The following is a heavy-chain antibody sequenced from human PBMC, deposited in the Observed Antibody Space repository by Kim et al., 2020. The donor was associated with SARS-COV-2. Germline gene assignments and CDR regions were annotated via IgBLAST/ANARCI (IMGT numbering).Heavy chain of an antibody. J-gene: IGHJ6*02. D-gene: IGHD3-22*01. V-gene: IGHV4-34*01. Sequence: LKSRVTISGDTSKNQFSLKLSSVTAADTAVYYCARGSDYDSSGYYYGMDVWGQGTTVTVSS. CDR3: ARGSDYDSSGYYYGMDV.